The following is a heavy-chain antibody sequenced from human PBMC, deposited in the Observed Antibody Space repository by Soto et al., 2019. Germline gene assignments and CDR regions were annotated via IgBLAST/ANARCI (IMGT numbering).Heavy chain of an antibody. Sequence: KSSETLSLTCTVSGGSISSSSYYWGWIRQPPGKGLEWIGSIYYSGSTYYNPSLKSRVTISVDTSKNQFSLKLSSVTAADTAVYYCARLARPQRHCSGGSCYSYWGQGTLVTVSS. CDR1: GGSISSSSYY. CDR2: IYYSGST. J-gene: IGHJ4*02. D-gene: IGHD2-15*01. CDR3: ARLARPQRHCSGGSCYSY. V-gene: IGHV4-39*01.